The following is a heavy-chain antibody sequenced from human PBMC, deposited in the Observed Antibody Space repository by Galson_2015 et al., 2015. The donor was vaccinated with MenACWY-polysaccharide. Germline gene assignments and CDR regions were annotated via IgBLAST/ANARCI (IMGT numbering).Heavy chain of an antibody. CDR3: ARDSWNYANYFKDFGADV. J-gene: IGHJ6*02. Sequence: SLRLSCAPSGFSFSDYYMSWIRQAPGKGLEWISYISNSGNTIYYADSVKGRFTISRDNAKKSLYLQLNTLRAEDTAVYYCARDSWNYANYFKDFGADVWGQGTTVTVSS. V-gene: IGHV3-11*01. CDR1: GFSFSDYY. CDR2: ISNSGNTI. D-gene: IGHD1-7*01.